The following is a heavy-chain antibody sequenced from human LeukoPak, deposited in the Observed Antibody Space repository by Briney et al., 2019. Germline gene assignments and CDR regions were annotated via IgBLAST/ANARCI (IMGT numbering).Heavy chain of an antibody. J-gene: IGHJ4*02. V-gene: IGHV3-53*05. CDR3: ARAPDYYDSSGPDY. D-gene: IGHD3-22*01. CDR2: IYRAGPT. CDR1: GLTVSTNY. Sequence: GLSLRLSCAPAGLTVSTNYMSSVRHAPEKGLNWVSVIYRAGPTYCADSGKGRFTISRDNSKNTLYLQMNSLRAEDTAVYYCARAPDYYDSSGPDYWGQGTLVTVSS.